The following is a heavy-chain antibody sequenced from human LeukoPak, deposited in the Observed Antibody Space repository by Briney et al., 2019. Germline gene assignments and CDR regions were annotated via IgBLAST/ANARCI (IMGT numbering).Heavy chain of an antibody. CDR2: ISSSSSYI. V-gene: IGHV3-21*01. Sequence: GGSLRLSCAASGLTFSSYWMSWVRQAPGKGLEWVSSISSSSSYIYYADSVKGRFTISRDNAKNSLYLQMNSLRAEDTAVYYCARDLYYYGSGSYYPYSGNDYWGQGTLVTVSS. CDR3: ARDLYYYGSGSYYPYSGNDY. D-gene: IGHD3-10*01. J-gene: IGHJ4*02. CDR1: GLTFSSYW.